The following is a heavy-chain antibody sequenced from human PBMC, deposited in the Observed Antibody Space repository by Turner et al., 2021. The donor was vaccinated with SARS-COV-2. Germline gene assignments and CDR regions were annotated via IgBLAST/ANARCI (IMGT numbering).Heavy chain of an antibody. CDR3: ARSPTAPGYYYDSSGYYTPYYFDY. J-gene: IGHJ4*02. D-gene: IGHD3-22*01. CDR2: ISSSSSYI. Sequence: EVQLVESGGGLVKPGGSLRLSCAASGFTFSSYSMNWVRQAPGKGLEWVSSISSSSSYIYYAASVKGRFTISRDNAKNSLYLQMNSLRAEDTAVYYCARSPTAPGYYYDSSGYYTPYYFDYWGQGTLVTVSS. V-gene: IGHV3-21*01. CDR1: GFTFSSYS.